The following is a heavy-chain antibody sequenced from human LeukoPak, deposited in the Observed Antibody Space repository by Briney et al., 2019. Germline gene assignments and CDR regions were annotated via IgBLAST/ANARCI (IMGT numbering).Heavy chain of an antibody. J-gene: IGHJ3*02. CDR2: ISSSGSTI. D-gene: IGHD2-2*01. CDR1: GFTFSDYY. CDR3: ARVSDIVVVPAGQDI. Sequence: GGSLRLSCAASGFTFSDYYMSWIRQAPGKGLEWVSYISSSGSTIYYADSVKGRLTISRDNAKNSLYLQMNSLRAEDTAVYYCARVSDIVVVPAGQDIWGQGTMVTVSS. V-gene: IGHV3-11*04.